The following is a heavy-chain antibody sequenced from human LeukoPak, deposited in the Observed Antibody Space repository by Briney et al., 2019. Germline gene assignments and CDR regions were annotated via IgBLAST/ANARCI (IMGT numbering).Heavy chain of an antibody. V-gene: IGHV3-30*18. J-gene: IGHJ4*02. CDR2: ISYDGSNK. Sequence: GGSLRLSCAASGFTFSSYGMHWVRQAPGKGLEWVAVISYDGSNKYCADSVKGRFTISRDNSKNTLYLQMNSLRAEDTAVYYCAKPPMVRGVTYVFDYWGQGTLVTVSS. D-gene: IGHD3-10*01. CDR3: AKPPMVRGVTYVFDY. CDR1: GFTFSSYG.